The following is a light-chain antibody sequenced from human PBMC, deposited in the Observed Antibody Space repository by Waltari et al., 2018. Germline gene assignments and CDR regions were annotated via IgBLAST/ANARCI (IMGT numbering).Light chain of an antibody. V-gene: IGLV1-47*01. CDR1: SSNIGTTS. J-gene: IGLJ3*02. CDR2: MNN. Sequence: QSVLTQPPSASGTPGQRVTIPCSGSSSNIGTTSVYWYQQFPRTAPKLLIYMNNQRPSGVPDRFSASKSGTSASLAISGLRSEDEADYYCAVWDDSLSGRVFGGGTKLTVL. CDR3: AVWDDSLSGRV.